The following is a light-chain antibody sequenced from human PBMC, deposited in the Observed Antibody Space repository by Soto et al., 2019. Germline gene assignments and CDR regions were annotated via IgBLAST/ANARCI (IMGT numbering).Light chain of an antibody. V-gene: IGLV2-8*01. J-gene: IGLJ2*01. CDR3: SSYAGNNNLV. CDR2: EVS. Sequence: SALTQPPSASGSPGQSVTISCTGTSSDIGGYNYVSWYQQHPGRAPKLMIYEVSQRPSGVPDRFSGSKSGNTASLTVSGLQAEDEADYYCSSYAGNNNLVFGGGTKLTVL. CDR1: SSDIGGYNY.